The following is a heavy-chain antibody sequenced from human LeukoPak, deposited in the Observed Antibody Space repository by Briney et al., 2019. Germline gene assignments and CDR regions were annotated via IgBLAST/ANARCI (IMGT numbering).Heavy chain of an antibody. V-gene: IGHV4-38-2*02. Sequence: SETLSLTCTVSGYSISSAYYWGWIRQSPGKGLEWIASIFHSGRTYYNRSLTSQVTTSVDTSKNQFSLKLRSVAAADTAIYYCARDQACSNGVCSFFDYWGQGTLVTVSS. D-gene: IGHD2-8*01. CDR1: GYSISSAYY. CDR3: ARDQACSNGVCSFFDY. J-gene: IGHJ4*02. CDR2: IFHSGRT.